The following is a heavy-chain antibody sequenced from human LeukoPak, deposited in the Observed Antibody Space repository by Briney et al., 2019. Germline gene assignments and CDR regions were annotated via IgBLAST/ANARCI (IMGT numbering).Heavy chain of an antibody. V-gene: IGHV1-2*02. Sequence: ASVKVSCKASGYTFTGYYMHWVRQAPGQGLEWMGWINPNSGGTNYAQKFQGRGTRTRDTSISTAYMELSRLRSDDTAVYYCARTYCSGGSCYPNWFDPWGQGTLVTVSS. D-gene: IGHD2-15*01. CDR2: INPNSGGT. CDR1: GYTFTGYY. J-gene: IGHJ5*02. CDR3: ARTYCSGGSCYPNWFDP.